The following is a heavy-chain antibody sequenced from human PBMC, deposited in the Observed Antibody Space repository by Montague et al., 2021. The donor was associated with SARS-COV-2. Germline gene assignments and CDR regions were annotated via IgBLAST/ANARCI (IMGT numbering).Heavy chain of an antibody. V-gene: IGHV3-48*03. J-gene: IGHJ6*02. D-gene: IGHD3-9*01. Sequence: SLRLSCAASGFIFSSYYMNWVRQAPGKGLEWLSYISSSGRGSNKHYTDSVQGRFTISRDNDKNSLYLQMNSLRVEDTAIYYCARERDWDDGCGMDVWGQGTTVTVSS. CDR1: GFIFSSYY. CDR2: ISSSGRGSNK. CDR3: ARERDWDDGCGMDV.